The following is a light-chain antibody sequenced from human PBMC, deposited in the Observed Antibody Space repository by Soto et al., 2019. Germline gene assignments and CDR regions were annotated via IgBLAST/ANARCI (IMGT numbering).Light chain of an antibody. Sequence: EIVMTQSPATLSVSPGERATLSCRASQTVSSNLAWYQHKPGQAPRLLIDGASTRAAGIPARFSGSGSGTEFTLTISSLQSEDFADYYCQQYYKWPSWTFGQGTKVEFK. CDR3: QQYYKWPSWT. CDR1: QTVSSN. J-gene: IGKJ1*01. V-gene: IGKV3-15*01. CDR2: GAS.